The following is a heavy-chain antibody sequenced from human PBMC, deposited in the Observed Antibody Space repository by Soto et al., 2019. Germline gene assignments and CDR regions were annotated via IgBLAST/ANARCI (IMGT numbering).Heavy chain of an antibody. V-gene: IGHV5-10-1*01. CDR2: IDPSDSYT. Sequence: GESLKISCKGSGYSFTNYWISWVRQMPGKGLEWMGRIDPSDSYTNYSPSFQGHVTMSADKSISTAYLQWSSLKASDTAMYYCARTSMQSRGYSYGHGGMDVWGQGTTVTVSS. CDR3: ARTSMQSRGYSYGHGGMDV. D-gene: IGHD5-18*01. J-gene: IGHJ6*02. CDR1: GYSFTNYW.